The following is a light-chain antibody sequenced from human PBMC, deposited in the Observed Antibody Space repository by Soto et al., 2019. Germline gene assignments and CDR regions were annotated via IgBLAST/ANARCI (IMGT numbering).Light chain of an antibody. V-gene: IGKV3-11*01. CDR3: QQFISWPLT. CDR2: EAS. CDR1: QTVSNS. Sequence: EIVLTQSPATLSLSPGERATLSCRASQTVSNSLAWYQQKPGQAPRLLIYEASNRASGIPARFSGSGSGADFTLAISSVEPEDFALYYCQQFISWPLTFGGGTKVDIK. J-gene: IGKJ4*01.